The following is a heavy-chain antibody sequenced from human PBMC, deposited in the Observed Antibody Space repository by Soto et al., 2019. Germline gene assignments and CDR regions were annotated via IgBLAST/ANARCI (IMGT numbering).Heavy chain of an antibody. CDR1: GGSVSSGSYY. Sequence: QVQLQESGPGLVKPSETLSLTCTVSGGSVSSGSYYWSWIRQPPGKGLEWIGYIYYSGSTNYNPSPQHRVPISVDTYKNQFSLKLSSDTDADKAVYHCARARYSYGYPNRFDPWGQGTLVNVSS. V-gene: IGHV4-61*01. CDR3: ARARYSYGYPNRFDP. D-gene: IGHD5-18*01. J-gene: IGHJ5*02. CDR2: IYYSGST.